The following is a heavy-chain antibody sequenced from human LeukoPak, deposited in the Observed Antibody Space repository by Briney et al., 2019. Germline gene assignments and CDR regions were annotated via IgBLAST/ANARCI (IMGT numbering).Heavy chain of an antibody. CDR2: IRSKANSYAT. CDR1: GFTFSGFA. Sequence: GGSLRLSCAASGFTFSGFAMHWVRQASGEGLEWVGRIRSKANSYATAYAASVKGRFTISRDDSKNTGYLQMNSLKTEDTAVYYCTSYIAAAGRLLDYWGQGTLVTVSS. V-gene: IGHV3-73*01. CDR3: TSYIAAAGRLLDY. D-gene: IGHD6-13*01. J-gene: IGHJ4*02.